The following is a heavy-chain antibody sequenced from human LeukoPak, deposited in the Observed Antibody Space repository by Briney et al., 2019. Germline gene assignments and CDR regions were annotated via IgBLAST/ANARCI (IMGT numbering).Heavy chain of an antibody. J-gene: IGHJ4*02. CDR3: AARPGEVAVPYDY. V-gene: IGHV3-23*01. CDR1: GFTFSTYA. D-gene: IGHD2-15*01. CDR2: ISRGGDVT. Sequence: GGSLRLSCAASGFTFSTYAMTWVRQAPGKGLEWVSLISRGGDVTYYADSVKGRFTISRDSSRNTLYLQMHSLRAEDTAVYYCAARPGEVAVPYDYWGQGTLVTVSS.